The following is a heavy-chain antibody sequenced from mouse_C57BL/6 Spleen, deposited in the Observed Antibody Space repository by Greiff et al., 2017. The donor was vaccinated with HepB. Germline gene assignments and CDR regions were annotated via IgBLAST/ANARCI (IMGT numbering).Heavy chain of an antibody. V-gene: IGHV14-4*01. J-gene: IGHJ2*01. CDR2: IDPENGDT. CDR3: TFLRLRDFDY. D-gene: IGHD3-2*02. Sequence: VQLQQSGAELVRPGASVKLSCTASGFNIKDDYMHWVKQRPEQGLEWIGWIDPENGDTEYASKFQGKATITADTSSNTAYLQLSSLSSEDTAVYYCTFLRLRDFDYWGQGTTLTVSS. CDR1: GFNIKDDY.